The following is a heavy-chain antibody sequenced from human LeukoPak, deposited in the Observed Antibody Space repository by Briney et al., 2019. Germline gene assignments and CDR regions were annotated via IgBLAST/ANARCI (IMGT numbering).Heavy chain of an antibody. CDR2: IYYSGST. J-gene: IGHJ5*02. D-gene: IGHD6-13*01. CDR3: ARVDSSSWTSGGFDP. Sequence: SETLSLTCTVSGGSISSYYWSWIRQPPGKGLEWIGYIYYSGSTNYNPSLKSRVTISVDTSKNQFSLKLSSVTAADTAVYYCARVDSSSWTSGGFDPWGQGTLVTVSS. CDR1: GGSISSYY. V-gene: IGHV4-59*12.